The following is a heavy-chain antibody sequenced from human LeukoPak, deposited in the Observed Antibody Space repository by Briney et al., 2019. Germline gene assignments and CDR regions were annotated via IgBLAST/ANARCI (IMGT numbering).Heavy chain of an antibody. Sequence: ASVKVSCKASGYTFTSFGTSWVRQAPGQGLEWMGWISAYNGNTNYAQKVQGRVTMTTDTSTSTAYMDLGSLRSDDTAVYYCVRDHGVAAAGTVSPFDCWGQGTPVTVSS. CDR1: GYTFTSFG. V-gene: IGHV1-18*01. CDR3: VRDHGVAAAGTVSPFDC. CDR2: ISAYNGNT. D-gene: IGHD6-13*01. J-gene: IGHJ4*02.